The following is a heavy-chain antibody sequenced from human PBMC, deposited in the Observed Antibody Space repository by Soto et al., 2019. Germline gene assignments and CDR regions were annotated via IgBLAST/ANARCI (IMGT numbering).Heavy chain of an antibody. Sequence: QVQLVESGGGVVQPGRSLRLSCAASGFSFSDCGMHWVRQAPGKGLEWVAAISSDGSDKYYSESVKGRFNISRDNSRNTLFLQKNSLRVGDTAVYYCVKGSEVARQELDYWGQGTLVTVSS. J-gene: IGHJ4*02. CDR3: VKGSEVARQELDY. CDR1: GFSFSDCG. V-gene: IGHV3-30*18. D-gene: IGHD2-15*01. CDR2: ISSDGSDK.